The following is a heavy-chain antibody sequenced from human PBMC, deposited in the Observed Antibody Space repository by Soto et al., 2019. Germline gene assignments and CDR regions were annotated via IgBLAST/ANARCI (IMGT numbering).Heavy chain of an antibody. CDR2: INHSGST. CDR3: ARGGAGATENWFDP. J-gene: IGHJ5*02. CDR1: GGSFSCFY. D-gene: IGHD1-26*01. V-gene: IGHV4-34*01. Sequence: SVTLSLTCAVYGGSFSCFYFSWIRKHPGKGLEWIGEINHSGSTNYNPSLKSRVTISVDTSKNQFSLKLSSVTAADTAVYYCARGGAGATENWFDPWGQGTLVTVS.